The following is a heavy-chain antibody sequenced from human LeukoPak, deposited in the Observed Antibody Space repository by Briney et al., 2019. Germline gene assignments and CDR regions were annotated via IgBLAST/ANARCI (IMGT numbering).Heavy chain of an antibody. CDR2: IKQDGSEK. J-gene: IGHJ3*02. Sequence: PGGSLRLSCAASGFTFSGYWMSWVRQSPGKGLEWVANIKQDGSEKYYVDSVKGRFTISRDNTKDSLYLQMNSLRVEDTAVYYCARYGGNSGTAFDIWGQGTVVTVSS. V-gene: IGHV3-7*05. CDR1: GFTFSGYW. D-gene: IGHD4-23*01. CDR3: ARYGGNSGTAFDI.